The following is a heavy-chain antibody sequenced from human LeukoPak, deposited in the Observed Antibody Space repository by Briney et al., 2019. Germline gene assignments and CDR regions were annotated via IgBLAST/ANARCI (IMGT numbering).Heavy chain of an antibody. J-gene: IGHJ4*02. D-gene: IGHD1-14*01. V-gene: IGHV3-69-1*01. CDR1: GFTLSNYN. Sequence: GGSLRLSCAASGFTLSNYNMNWVRQAPGKGLEWVSSISRIGNIKYADSLEGRFTISRDNAKNSLYLQMNRLRAEDTAVYYCARELGIFFDYWGQGTLVTVSS. CDR3: ARELGIFFDY. CDR2: ISRIGNI.